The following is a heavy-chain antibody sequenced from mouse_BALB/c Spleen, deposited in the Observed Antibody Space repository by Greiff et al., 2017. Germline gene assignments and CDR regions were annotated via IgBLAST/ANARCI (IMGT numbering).Heavy chain of an antibody. CDR3: AITTDY. V-gene: IGHV3-6*02. Sequence: VQLKQSGPGLVKPSQSLSLTCSVTGYSITSGYYWNWIRQFPGNKLEWMGYISYDGSNNYNPSLKNRISITRDTSKNQFFLKLNSVTTEDTATYYCAITTDYWGQGTSVTVSS. CDR2: ISYDGSN. J-gene: IGHJ4*01. CDR1: GYSITSGYY.